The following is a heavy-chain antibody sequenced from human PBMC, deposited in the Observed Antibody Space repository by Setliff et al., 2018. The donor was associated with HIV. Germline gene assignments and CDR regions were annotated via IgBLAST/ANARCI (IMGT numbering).Heavy chain of an antibody. J-gene: IGHJ4*02. CDR3: VRSELLGRRYHFDY. CDR1: GYSFTDYF. V-gene: IGHV1-2*02. D-gene: IGHD7-27*01. CDR2: ISPYDGAK. Sequence: ASVKVSCKASGYSFTDYFIHWVRQAPGRGLEWMGWISPYDGAKRATGRFRGRVTMTRDTSINTAYMELNSLRSDDTAVYYCVRSELLGRRYHFDYWGPGTLVTVSS.